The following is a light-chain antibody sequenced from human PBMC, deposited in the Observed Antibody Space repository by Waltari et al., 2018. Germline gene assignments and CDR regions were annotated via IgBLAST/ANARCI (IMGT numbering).Light chain of an antibody. CDR1: DIDSKS. J-gene: IGLJ1*01. CDR3: QVWDANTDPGV. V-gene: IGLV3-21*01. Sequence: SYVLPQPPSVSVAPGETARITCGGNDIDSKSVHWYRQRPGQAPVVVISYDNDRAAGIPERFSGSNSGNTATLTISRVEAGDEADYYCQVWDANTDPGVFGTGTEVTVL. CDR2: YDN.